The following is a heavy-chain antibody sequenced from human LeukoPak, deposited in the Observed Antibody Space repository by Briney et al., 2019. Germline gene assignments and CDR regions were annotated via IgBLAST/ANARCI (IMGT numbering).Heavy chain of an antibody. CDR2: IIPILGIA. CDR1: GGTFSSYA. CDR3: AIIDSSSWYEATDYFDY. V-gene: IGHV1-69*04. D-gene: IGHD6-13*01. J-gene: IGHJ4*02. Sequence: ASVKVSFKASGGTFSSYAISWVRQAPGQGLEWMGRIIPILGIANYAQKFQGRVTITADKSTSTAYMELSSLRSEDTAVYYCAIIDSSSWYEATDYFDYWGQGTLVTVSS.